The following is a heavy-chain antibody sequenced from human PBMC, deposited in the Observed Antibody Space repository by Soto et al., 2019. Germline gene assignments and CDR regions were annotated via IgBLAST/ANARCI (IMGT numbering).Heavy chain of an antibody. J-gene: IGHJ3*02. CDR2: ISGSGGST. CDR3: ANPVEMATILDI. V-gene: IGHV3-23*01. CDR1: GFTFSSYA. Sequence: EVQLLESGGGLVQPGGSLRLSCAASGFTFSSYAMSWVRQAPGKGLEWVSAISGSGGSTYYADSVKGRFTISRDNSKNTLYLQMNSLRAEDTAVYYCANPVEMATILDIWGQGTMVTVSS. D-gene: IGHD5-12*01.